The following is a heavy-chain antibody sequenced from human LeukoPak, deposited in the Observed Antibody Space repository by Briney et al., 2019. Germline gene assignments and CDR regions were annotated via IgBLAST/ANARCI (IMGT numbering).Heavy chain of an antibody. J-gene: IGHJ3*02. V-gene: IGHV1-18*01. D-gene: IGHD2-15*01. CDR2: ISGYNDDT. Sequence: ASVKVSCKASGYTFSNFGISWVRQAPGQGLEWMGWISGYNDDTHSAQKFQGRVTMTTDTSTNTAYMDLRSLRSDDTAMYYCAKDFYNSGGRWYDCFHIWGQGTMVTVSS. CDR1: GYTFSNFG. CDR3: AKDFYNSGGRWYDCFHI.